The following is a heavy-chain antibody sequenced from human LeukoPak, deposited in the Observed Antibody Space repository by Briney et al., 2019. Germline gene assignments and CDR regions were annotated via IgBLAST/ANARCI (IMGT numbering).Heavy chain of an antibody. V-gene: IGHV4-38-2*02. CDR3: ARGLSYYYDSSDYFYFDY. CDR2: IYHSGST. D-gene: IGHD3-22*01. CDR1: GYSISRGYY. J-gene: IGHJ4*02. Sequence: SETLSLTCTVSGYSISRGYYWGWIRQPPGKGLEWIGSIYHSGSTYYNPSLKSRVTISVDTSKNQFSLKLSSVTAADTAVYYCARGLSYYYDSSDYFYFDYWGQGTLVTVSS.